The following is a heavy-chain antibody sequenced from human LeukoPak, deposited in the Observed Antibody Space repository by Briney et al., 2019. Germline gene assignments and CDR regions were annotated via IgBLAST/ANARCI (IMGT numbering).Heavy chain of an antibody. J-gene: IGHJ3*02. CDR3: AKAAYCSSTSCPKGHGAFDI. CDR2: ISGSGGST. D-gene: IGHD2-2*01. V-gene: IGHV3-23*01. Sequence: PGGSLRLSCAASGFTFSSYAMSWVRQAPGKGLEWVSAISGSGGSTYYADSVKGRFTNSRDNSKNTLYLQMNSLRAEDTAVYYCAKAAYCSSTSCPKGHGAFDIWGQGTMVTVSS. CDR1: GFTFSSYA.